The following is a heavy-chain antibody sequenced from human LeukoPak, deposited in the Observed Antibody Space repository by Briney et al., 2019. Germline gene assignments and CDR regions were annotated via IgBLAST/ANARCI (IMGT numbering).Heavy chain of an antibody. CDR2: IKEDGSEK. CDR3: SRGLTVSDY. CDR1: GFTFSNYR. V-gene: IGHV3-7*04. J-gene: IGHJ4*02. Sequence: PGGSLRLSCAASGFTFSNYRMSWVHQAPGKGLEWVANIKEDGSEKYYVDSVKGRFTISRDNAKNSVYLQLNSLRVEDTAVYYCSRGLTVSDYWGQGTLVTVSS. D-gene: IGHD4-17*01.